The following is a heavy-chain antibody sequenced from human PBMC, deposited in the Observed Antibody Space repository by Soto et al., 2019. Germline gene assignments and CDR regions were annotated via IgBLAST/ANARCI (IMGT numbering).Heavy chain of an antibody. J-gene: IGHJ4*02. CDR2: IYPSDSDT. D-gene: IGHD6-19*01. CDR1: GYNFAGYW. Sequence: PGESLKISCKGSGYNFAGYWIAWVRQMPGKGLELMGIIYPSDSDTRYRPSFQGQVTISADKSISSAYLQWSSLRASDTAVYYCARGCSGCSNPYYFDYWGQGTLVTVS. V-gene: IGHV5-51*01. CDR3: ARGCSGCSNPYYFDY.